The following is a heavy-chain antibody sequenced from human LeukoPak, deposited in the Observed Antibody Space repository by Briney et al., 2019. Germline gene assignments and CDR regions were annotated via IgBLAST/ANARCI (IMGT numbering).Heavy chain of an antibody. J-gene: IGHJ5*02. CDR3: ASLTVAYNWFDP. CDR1: GGSISSGGYY. V-gene: IGHV4-31*03. Sequence: SQTLSLTCTVSGGSISSGGYYWSWIRQHPGKGLEWIGYIYYSGSTYYNPSLKSRVTISVDTSKNQFSLKLSSVTAADTAVYYCASLTVAYNWFDPWGQGTLVTVSS. D-gene: IGHD4-23*01. CDR2: IYYSGST.